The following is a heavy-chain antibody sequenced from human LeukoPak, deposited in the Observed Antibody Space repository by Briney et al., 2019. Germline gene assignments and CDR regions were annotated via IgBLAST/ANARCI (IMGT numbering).Heavy chain of an antibody. Sequence: PGGSLRLSCVASGFSFSDHWTNWYRQAPGKGLEWVSSISSSSSYIYYADSVKGRFTIFRDNAKNSLYLQMNSPRAEDTAVYYCARGVSGRGGYNLPPPYFDYWGQGTLVTVSS. V-gene: IGHV3-21*01. D-gene: IGHD5-24*01. CDR1: GFSFSDHW. CDR2: ISSSSSYI. J-gene: IGHJ4*02. CDR3: ARGVSGRGGYNLPPPYFDY.